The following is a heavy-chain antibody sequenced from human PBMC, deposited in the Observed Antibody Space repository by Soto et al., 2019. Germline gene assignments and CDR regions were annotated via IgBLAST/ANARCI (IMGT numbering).Heavy chain of an antibody. CDR1: GFTFSSYS. CDR3: AREGACSGGSCPYYYYYGMDV. J-gene: IGHJ6*02. Sequence: GGYLRLSCAASGFTFSSYSMNWVRQAPGKGLEWVSSISSSSSYIYYADAVKGRLTLSRENAKNSLYLQMNSLRAEDTAVYYCAREGACSGGSCPYYYYYGMDVWGQVTTGTVSS. V-gene: IGHV3-21*01. D-gene: IGHD2-15*01. CDR2: ISSSSSYI.